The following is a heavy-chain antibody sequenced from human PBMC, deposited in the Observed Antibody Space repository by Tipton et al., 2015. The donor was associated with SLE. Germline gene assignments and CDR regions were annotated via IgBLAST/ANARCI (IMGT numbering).Heavy chain of an antibody. Sequence: TLSLTCTVSGGSISSYYWSWIRQPAGKGLEWIGRVHSSGTTLYNPSLNSRVTVSVDTSKNQFSLKLTSVVAADTAVYYCARGSVVADDFWGQGILVTVSS. D-gene: IGHD2-15*01. CDR3: ARGSVVADDF. J-gene: IGHJ4*02. CDR1: GGSISSYY. CDR2: VHSSGTT. V-gene: IGHV4-4*07.